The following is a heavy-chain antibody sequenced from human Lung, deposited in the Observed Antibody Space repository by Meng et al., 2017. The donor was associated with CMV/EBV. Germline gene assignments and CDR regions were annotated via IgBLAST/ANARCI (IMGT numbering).Heavy chain of an antibody. CDR3: ARGLKYYDYVWGT. CDR2: IYYSGST. D-gene: IGHD3-16*01. V-gene: IGHV4-31*03. Sequence: SXTXSLXCTVSGGSISSGGYYWSWIRQHPGKGLEWIGYIYYSGSTYYNPSLKSRVTISVDTSKNQFSLKLSSVTAADTAVYYCARGLKYYDYVWGTWGQGXLVTVSS. CDR1: GGSISSGGYY. J-gene: IGHJ5*02.